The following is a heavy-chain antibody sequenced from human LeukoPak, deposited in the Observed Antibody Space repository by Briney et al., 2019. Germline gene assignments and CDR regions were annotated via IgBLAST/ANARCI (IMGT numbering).Heavy chain of an antibody. CDR1: GGSISSSSYY. D-gene: IGHD6-13*01. J-gene: IGHJ1*01. Sequence: PSETLSLTCTVSGGSISSSSYYWGWIRQPPGKGLEWIGSIYYSGSTYYNPSLKSRVTISVDTSKNQFSLKLSSVTAADTAVYYCARAAAGIHGPFEYFQHWGQGTLVTVSS. CDR2: IYYSGST. V-gene: IGHV4-39*07. CDR3: ARAAAGIHGPFEYFQH.